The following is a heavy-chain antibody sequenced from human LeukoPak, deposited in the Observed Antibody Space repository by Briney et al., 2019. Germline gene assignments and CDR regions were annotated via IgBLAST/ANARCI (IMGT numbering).Heavy chain of an antibody. CDR3: ARARPYDFWSGYSLGY. V-gene: IGHV1-69*01. J-gene: IGHJ4*02. Sequence: ASVKVSCKASGGTFSSYAISWVRQAPGQGLEWMGGIIPIFGTANYAQKFQGRVTITADESTSTAYMELSSLRSEDTAVYYCARARPYDFWSGYSLGYWGQGTLVTVSS. CDR1: GGTFSSYA. CDR2: IIPIFGTA. D-gene: IGHD3-3*01.